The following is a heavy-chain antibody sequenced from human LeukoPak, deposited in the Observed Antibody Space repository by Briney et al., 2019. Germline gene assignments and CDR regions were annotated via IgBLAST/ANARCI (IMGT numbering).Heavy chain of an antibody. Sequence: GGSLRLSCVASGFTVYNFAMSWVRQAPEKGLEWVSLITGGGGSTDYADSVKGRFTISRDNSKNTLYLQMNSLRVEDTATYYCAKDGRSGAPFDRWGQGTVLTVSS. CDR2: ITGGGGST. CDR1: GFTVYNFA. V-gene: IGHV3-23*01. D-gene: IGHD3-3*01. CDR3: AKDGRSGAPFDR. J-gene: IGHJ4*02.